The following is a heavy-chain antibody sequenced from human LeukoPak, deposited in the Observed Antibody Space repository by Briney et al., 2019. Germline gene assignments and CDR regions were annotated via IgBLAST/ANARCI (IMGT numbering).Heavy chain of an antibody. CDR3: ASPIAAPLNYYYYGMDV. V-gene: IGHV3-21*01. D-gene: IGHD6-6*01. CDR2: ISSSSSYI. Sequence: GGPLRLSCAASGFTFSSYSMNWVRQAPGKGLEWVSSISSSSSYIYYADSVKGRFTISRDNAKNSLYLQMNSLRAEDTAVYYCASPIAAPLNYYYYGMDVWGQGTTVTVSS. CDR1: GFTFSSYS. J-gene: IGHJ6*02.